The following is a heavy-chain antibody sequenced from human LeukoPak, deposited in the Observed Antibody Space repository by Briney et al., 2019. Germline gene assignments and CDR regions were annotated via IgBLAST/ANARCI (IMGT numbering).Heavy chain of an antibody. CDR2: IYYSGST. CDR3: ARQGYADFSPRPFDY. J-gene: IGHJ4*02. D-gene: IGHD4-17*01. CDR1: GGSISSSSYY. Sequence: SETLSLTCTVSGGSISSSSYYWGWIRQPPGKGLEWIGSIYYSGSTYYNPSLKRRVTISVDTSKNQFSLKLRSVTAADTAVFYCARQGYADFSPRPFDYWGQGTLVTVSS. V-gene: IGHV4-39*01.